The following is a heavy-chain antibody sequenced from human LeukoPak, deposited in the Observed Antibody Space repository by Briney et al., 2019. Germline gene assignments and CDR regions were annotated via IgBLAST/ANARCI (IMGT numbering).Heavy chain of an antibody. CDR2: IYSGGST. CDR1: GFTVSSNY. D-gene: IGHD2-2*01. Sequence: PGGSLRLSCAASGFTVSSNYMSWVRQAPGKGLDWVSVIYSGGSTYYADSVKGRFTISRDNSKNTLYLQMNSLRAEDTAVYYCAREFTNAVVAFDFWGQGTMVTVYS. J-gene: IGHJ3*01. V-gene: IGHV3-53*01. CDR3: AREFTNAVVAFDF.